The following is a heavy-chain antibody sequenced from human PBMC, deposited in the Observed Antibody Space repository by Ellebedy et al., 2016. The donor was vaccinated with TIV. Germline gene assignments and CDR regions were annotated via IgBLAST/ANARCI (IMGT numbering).Heavy chain of an antibody. CDR3: ARDYYGSGDHDAFDI. Sequence: GGSLRLSCAASGFTFDDYAMHWVRQAPGKGLEWVAVISYDGSNKYYADSVKGRFTISRDNSKHTLYLQMNSLRAEDTAVYYCARDYYGSGDHDAFDIWGQGTMVTVSS. CDR1: GFTFDDYA. CDR2: ISYDGSNK. J-gene: IGHJ3*02. V-gene: IGHV3-30-3*01. D-gene: IGHD3-10*01.